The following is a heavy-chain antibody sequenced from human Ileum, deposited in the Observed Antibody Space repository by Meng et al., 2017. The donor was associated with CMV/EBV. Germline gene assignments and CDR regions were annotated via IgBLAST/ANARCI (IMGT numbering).Heavy chain of an antibody. CDR3: AKGLLPLSNHYFDY. CDR2: IQNDESAK. D-gene: IGHD3-16*02. J-gene: IGHJ4*02. CDR1: GFSFSRYG. V-gene: IGHV3-30*02. Sequence: VTWGWSGGSVCQPGGSLWLPLAASGFSFSRYGMHWIRQTPGKGLYSVSVIQNDESAKYYADSLKGRFTISRDNSKNTMYLQINGLRPEDTSVYYCAKGLLPLSNHYFDYWGQGTLVTVSS.